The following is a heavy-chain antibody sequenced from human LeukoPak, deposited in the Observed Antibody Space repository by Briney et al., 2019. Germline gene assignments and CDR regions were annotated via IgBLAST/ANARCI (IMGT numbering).Heavy chain of an antibody. CDR3: ARQNWGSALNYYYYYMDV. CDR1: GGSIGSYY. V-gene: IGHV4-59*01. J-gene: IGHJ6*03. D-gene: IGHD7-27*01. Sequence: SETLSLTCTVSGGSIGSYYWSWIRQPPGKGLEWIGYIYYSGSTNYNPSLKSRVTISVDTSKNQFSLKLSSVTAADTAVYYCARQNWGSALNYYYYYMDVWGKGTTVTIPS. CDR2: IYYSGST.